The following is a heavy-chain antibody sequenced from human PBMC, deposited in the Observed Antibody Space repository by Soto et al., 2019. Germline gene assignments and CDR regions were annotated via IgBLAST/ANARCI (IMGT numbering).Heavy chain of an antibody. CDR3: ARRVFSGYDSTNYFDY. V-gene: IGHV4-59*08. J-gene: IGHJ4*02. Sequence: SETLSLTCTVSGGSISSYYWSWIRQPPGKGLEWIGYIYYSGSTNYNPSLKSRVTISVDTSKNQFSLKLSSVTAADTAVYYCARRVFSGYDSTNYFDYWGQGTLVTVSS. D-gene: IGHD5-12*01. CDR2: IYYSGST. CDR1: GGSISSYY.